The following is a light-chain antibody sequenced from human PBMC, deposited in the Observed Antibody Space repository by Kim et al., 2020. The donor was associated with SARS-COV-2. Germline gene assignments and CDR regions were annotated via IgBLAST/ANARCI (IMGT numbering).Light chain of an antibody. CDR1: SSDVGGYHS. CDR3: SSYAGNNKLI. J-gene: IGLJ2*01. V-gene: IGLV2-8*01. Sequence: GQSVTIFCTGTSSDVGGYHSVSWYQQHPGKAPTLMIYDVSQRPSGVPDRFSGSKSGNTASLTVSQLQAEDEADYYCSSYAGNNKLIFGGGTQLTVL. CDR2: DVS.